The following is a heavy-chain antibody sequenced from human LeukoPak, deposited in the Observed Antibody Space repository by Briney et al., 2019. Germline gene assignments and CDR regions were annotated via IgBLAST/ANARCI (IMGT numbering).Heavy chain of an antibody. J-gene: IGHJ4*02. V-gene: IGHV1-69*13. CDR3: ARLRVSYYYDSSGYKATDY. Sequence: SVKVSCKASGGTFSSYAISWVRQAPGQGLEWVGGIITIFGTANYAQKFQGRVTITADESTSTAYMELSSLRSEDTAVYYCARLRVSYYYDSSGYKATDYWGQGTLVTVSS. CDR2: IITIFGTA. CDR1: GGTFSSYA. D-gene: IGHD3-22*01.